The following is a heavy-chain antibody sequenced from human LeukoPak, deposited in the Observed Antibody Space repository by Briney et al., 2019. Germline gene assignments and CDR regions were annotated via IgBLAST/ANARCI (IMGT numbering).Heavy chain of an antibody. CDR2: ISAYNGNT. V-gene: IGHV1-18*01. J-gene: IGHJ3*02. Sequence: VASVKVSCKASGYTFTSYGISWVRQAPGQGLEWMGWISAYNGNTNYAQKLQGRVTMTTDTSTSTAYMELRSLRSDDTAVYYCARDYDSSGYYYTGAFDIWGQGTMVTVSS. CDR3: ARDYDSSGYYYTGAFDI. CDR1: GYTFTSYG. D-gene: IGHD3-22*01.